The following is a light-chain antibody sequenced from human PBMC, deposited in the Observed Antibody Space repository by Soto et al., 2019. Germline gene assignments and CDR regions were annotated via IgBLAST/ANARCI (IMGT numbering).Light chain of an antibody. CDR3: QQYNNWPIT. CDR2: GAS. CDR1: HSVGSL. V-gene: IGKV3-15*01. J-gene: IGKJ5*01. Sequence: EVVMTQSPATLSVSPGERATVSCRASHSVGSLLAWYQQKPGQAPRLLIYGASTRATGIPARFTGSGSGTEFLLTISSLQSEDFAVYYCQQYNNWPITFGRGTRLEIK.